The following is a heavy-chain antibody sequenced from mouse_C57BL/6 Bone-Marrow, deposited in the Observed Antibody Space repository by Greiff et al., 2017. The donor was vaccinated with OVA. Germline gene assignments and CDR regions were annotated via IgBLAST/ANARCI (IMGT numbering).Heavy chain of an antibody. D-gene: IGHD2-4*01. CDR2: ISNGGGST. J-gene: IGHJ4*01. CDR3: ARRLNYAMDY. CDR1: GFTFSDYY. Sequence: EVKVVESGGGLVQPGGSLKLSCAASGFTFSDYYMYWVRQTPEKRLEWVAYISNGGGSTYYSDTVKGRFTISRDNAKNTLYLQMSRLKSEDTAMYYCARRLNYAMDYWGQGTSVTVSS. V-gene: IGHV5-12*01.